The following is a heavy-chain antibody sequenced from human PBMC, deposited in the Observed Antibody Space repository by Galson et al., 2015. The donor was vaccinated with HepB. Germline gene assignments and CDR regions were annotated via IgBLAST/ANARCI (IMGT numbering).Heavy chain of an antibody. J-gene: IGHJ4*02. CDR3: ARAWGGYPPDY. D-gene: IGHD2-21*01. V-gene: IGHV3-21*01. CDR2: ISSSSSYI. CDR1: GFTFSSYS. Sequence: SLRLSCAASGFTFSSYSMNWVRQAPGKGLEWVSSISSSSSYIYYADSVKGRFTISRDNAKNSLYLQMNSLRAGDTAVYYCARAWGGYPPDYWGQGTLITVSS.